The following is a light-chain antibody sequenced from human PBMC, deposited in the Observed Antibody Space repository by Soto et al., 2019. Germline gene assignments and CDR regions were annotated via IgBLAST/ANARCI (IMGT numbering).Light chain of an antibody. J-gene: IGKJ2*01. CDR1: QSVSSN. CDR3: QQYNNWPPS. CDR2: GAS. V-gene: IGKV3-15*01. Sequence: EIVMTQSPATLSVSPGERATISCRASQSVSSNLVWYQQKPGQAPRLLIYGASTRATGIPARFSCSGSGTEFTLTISSLQSEDFAIYYCQQYNNWPPSFGQGTKLEIK.